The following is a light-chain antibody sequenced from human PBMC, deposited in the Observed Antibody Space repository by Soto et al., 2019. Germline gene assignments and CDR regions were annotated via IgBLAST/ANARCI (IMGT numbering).Light chain of an antibody. CDR3: HQRSNWPRT. J-gene: IGKJ1*01. CDR1: QSVSSY. V-gene: IGKV3-11*01. Sequence: EIVLTQSPATLSLSPGERATLSCRDSQSVSSYLAWYQQKPGQAPRLLIYDASNRATGIPARFSGSGSGTVFTLTISSLEPEDFAVYYCHQRSNWPRTFGQGTKVEIK. CDR2: DAS.